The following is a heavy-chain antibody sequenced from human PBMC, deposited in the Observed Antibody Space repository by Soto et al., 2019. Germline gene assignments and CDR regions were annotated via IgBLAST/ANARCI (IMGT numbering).Heavy chain of an antibody. CDR1: GYTFTSYA. D-gene: IGHD3-9*01. CDR2: INAGNGNT. CDR3: AISLASYYDILTGYYGSFDY. V-gene: IGHV1-3*01. J-gene: IGHJ4*02. Sequence: ASVKVSCKASGYTFTSYAMHWVRQAPGQRLEWMGWINAGNGNTKYSQKFQGRVTITRDTSASTAYMELSSLRSEDTAVYYCAISLASYYDILTGYYGSFDYWGQGTLVTVSS.